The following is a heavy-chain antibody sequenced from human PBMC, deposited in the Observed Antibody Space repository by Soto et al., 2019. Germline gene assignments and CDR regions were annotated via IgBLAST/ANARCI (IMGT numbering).Heavy chain of an antibody. Sequence: QVQLQESGPGLVKPSGTLSLTCAVSGDSVSSPYYWCWVRQPPGKGLEWIGEVFHTGTTSYNPSLRSPVTIPMDKSINRFSLDLSSVTAADTAVYYCARSAGWYAVHSWGPGPLVIVSS. CDR1: GDSVSSPYY. J-gene: IGHJ4*02. V-gene: IGHV4-4*02. CDR2: VFHTGTT. CDR3: ARSAGWYAVHS. D-gene: IGHD6-19*01.